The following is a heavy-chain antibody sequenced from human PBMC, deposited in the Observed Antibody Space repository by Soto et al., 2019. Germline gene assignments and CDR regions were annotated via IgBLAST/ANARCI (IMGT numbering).Heavy chain of an antibody. Sequence: EVQLVESGGGLVQPGRSLRLSCAASGFTFDDYAMHWVRQAPGKGLEWVSSIYWNSGSIGYADSVKGRFTISRDNAKNSLYLQMNSLRAEDTALYYCAKDDYSSSSGMDYWGQGTLVTVSS. V-gene: IGHV3-9*01. CDR1: GFTFDDYA. D-gene: IGHD6-6*01. CDR2: IYWNSGSI. CDR3: AKDDYSSSSGMDY. J-gene: IGHJ4*02.